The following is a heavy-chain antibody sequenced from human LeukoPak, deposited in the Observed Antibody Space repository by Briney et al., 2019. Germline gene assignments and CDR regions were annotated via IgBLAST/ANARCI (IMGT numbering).Heavy chain of an antibody. CDR2: ISYDGSNK. D-gene: IGHD3-22*01. Sequence: PGGSLRLSCAASGFTFSSYVMHWVRQAPGKGLEWVAVISYDGSNKHYADSVKGRFTISRDNSKNTLYLQMNSLRAEDTAVYYCAKNYYYDSSGAFDYWGQGTLVTVSS. J-gene: IGHJ4*02. V-gene: IGHV3-30*18. CDR3: AKNYYYDSSGAFDY. CDR1: GFTFSSYV.